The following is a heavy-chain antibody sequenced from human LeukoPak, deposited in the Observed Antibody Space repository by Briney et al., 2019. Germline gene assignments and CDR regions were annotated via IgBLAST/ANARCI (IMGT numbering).Heavy chain of an antibody. Sequence: ASVKVSCKASGYTFASFGITWVRQAPGQGLEWMGWINAYNGHTNYAQKLQGRVSMTTDPSTRTAYMELRSLSSDDTAVYYCARDGRAAIPSGLGYWGQGTLVTVSS. CDR2: INAYNGHT. D-gene: IGHD2-2*02. J-gene: IGHJ4*02. V-gene: IGHV1-18*01. CDR3: ARDGRAAIPSGLGY. CDR1: GYTFASFG.